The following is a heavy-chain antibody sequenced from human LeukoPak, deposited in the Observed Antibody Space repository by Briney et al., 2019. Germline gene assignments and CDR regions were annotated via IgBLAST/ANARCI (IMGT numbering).Heavy chain of an antibody. CDR2: INHSGST. D-gene: IGHD6-13*01. J-gene: IGHJ5*02. V-gene: IGHV4-34*01. CDR3: ARSLPRSQQQLVHPVSNWFDP. Sequence: SETLSLTCAVYGGSFSGYYWSWIRQPPGKRLEWIGEINHSGSTNYNPSLKSRVTISVDTSKNQFSLKLSSVTAADTAVYYCARSLPRSQQQLVHPVSNWFDPWGQGTLVTVSS. CDR1: GGSFSGYY.